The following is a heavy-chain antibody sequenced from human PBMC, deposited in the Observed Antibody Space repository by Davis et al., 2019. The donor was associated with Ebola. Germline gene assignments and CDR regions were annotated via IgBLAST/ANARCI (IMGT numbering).Heavy chain of an antibody. Sequence: TFSSYWMSWVRQAPGKGLEWIGSIYYSGSTYYNPSLKSRVTISVDTSKNQFSLKLSSVTAADTAVYYCARDSGSYPPYYYYGMDVWGQGTTVTVSS. CDR2: IYYSGST. J-gene: IGHJ6*02. CDR3: ARDSGSYPPYYYYGMDV. D-gene: IGHD1-26*01. V-gene: IGHV4-39*01. CDR1: TFSSYW.